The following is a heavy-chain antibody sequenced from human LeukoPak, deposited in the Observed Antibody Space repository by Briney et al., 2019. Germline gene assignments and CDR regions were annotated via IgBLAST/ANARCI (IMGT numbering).Heavy chain of an antibody. Sequence: GGSLRLSCAASGFTFSSYAMTWVRQTPEKGLQWVSAISGAGGNTYHADSVKGRFTISRDNSKNTLYLQLNSLRAEDTAIYYCAKQRQLIRGGVDYWGQGTQVTVSS. CDR2: ISGAGGNT. CDR1: GFTFSSYA. D-gene: IGHD6-13*01. CDR3: AKQRQLIRGGVDY. J-gene: IGHJ4*02. V-gene: IGHV3-23*01.